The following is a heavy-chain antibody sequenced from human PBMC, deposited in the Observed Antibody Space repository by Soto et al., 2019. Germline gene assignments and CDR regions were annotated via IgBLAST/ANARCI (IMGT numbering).Heavy chain of an antibody. CDR1: GFTFSSYA. D-gene: IGHD3-22*01. V-gene: IGHV3-23*01. Sequence: EVQLLESGGGLLQPGGSLRLSCAASGFTFSSYAMSWDRQAPGKGLEWVSAIISSGDSTYYTDSVKGRFTISRDNSKNTLYLQMTSLKAEDTAVYYCAERYDYDNSGRWDYWGQGTLVTVSS. CDR3: AERYDYDNSGRWDY. J-gene: IGHJ4*02. CDR2: IISSGDST.